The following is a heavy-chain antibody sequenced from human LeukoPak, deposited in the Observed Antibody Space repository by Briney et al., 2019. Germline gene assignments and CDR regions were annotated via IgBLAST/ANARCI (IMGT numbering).Heavy chain of an antibody. CDR1: GFTFSSYA. Sequence: HPGGSLRLSCAASGFTFSSYAISWFRQAPGKGLEWVSAISGSGGSTYYADSVKGRFTISRDNSKNTLYLQMNSLRAEDTAVYYCAKWGYCSSTSCYAGRFDPWGQGTLVTVSS. CDR2: ISGSGGST. J-gene: IGHJ5*02. CDR3: AKWGYCSSTSCYAGRFDP. V-gene: IGHV3-23*01. D-gene: IGHD2-2*01.